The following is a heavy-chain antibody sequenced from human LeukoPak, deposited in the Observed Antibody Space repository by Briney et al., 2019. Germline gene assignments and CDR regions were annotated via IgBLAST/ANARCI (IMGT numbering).Heavy chain of an antibody. D-gene: IGHD4-17*01. CDR3: SKKGQSEDYGKPG. Sequence: GGSLRLSCAGSGFTFSDSTMIWVRQAPGKGLEWVSSISDRSSYIYYADSVKGRFTISRDNSKNTLYLQMSSLRADDTAVYYCSKKGQSEDYGKPGWGQGTLVTVSS. V-gene: IGHV3-21*04. CDR1: GFTFSDST. CDR2: ISDRSSYI. J-gene: IGHJ4*02.